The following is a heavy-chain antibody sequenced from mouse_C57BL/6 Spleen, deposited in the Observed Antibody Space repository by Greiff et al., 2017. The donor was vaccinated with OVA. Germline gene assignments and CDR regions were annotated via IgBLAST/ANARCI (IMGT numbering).Heavy chain of an antibody. D-gene: IGHD1-1*01. CDR1: GYTFTDYN. Sequence: EVQLQQSGPELVKPGTSVKIPCKASGYTFTDYNMDWVKQSHGKSLEWIGDINPNNGGTIYNQKFKGKATLTVAKSSSTAYMEVRSRTSDDTAVYYCARDYYGSSYVWGTGTTVTVSS. V-gene: IGHV1-18*01. CDR3: ARDYYGSSYV. J-gene: IGHJ1*03. CDR2: INPNNGGT.